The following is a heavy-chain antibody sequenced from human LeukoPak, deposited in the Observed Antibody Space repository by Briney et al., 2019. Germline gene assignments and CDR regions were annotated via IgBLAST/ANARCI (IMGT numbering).Heavy chain of an antibody. D-gene: IGHD2-15*01. J-gene: IGHJ4*02. Sequence: ASVKVSSKPSRYTLNRYSIGCGPQAPQQGHWRVGWISNNNGDTKYAEKLQGRVTMTTDTSTTTAYMELTSLTSNDTAMYYCARTRCTGGSCYDYWGQGTLVTVSS. CDR1: RYTLNRYS. CDR2: ISNNNGDT. CDR3: ARTRCTGGSCYDY. V-gene: IGHV1-18*01.